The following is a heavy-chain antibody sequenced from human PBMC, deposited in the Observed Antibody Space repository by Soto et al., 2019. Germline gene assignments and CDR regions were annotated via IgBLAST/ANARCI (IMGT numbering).Heavy chain of an antibody. CDR1: GFTFSNNG. D-gene: IGHD4-17*01. V-gene: IGHV3-30*03. Sequence: QVQLVESGGGVVQPGRSLRLSCAASGFTFSNNGMHWVRQAPGKGLEWVTVISYDGNREFYADSVKGRFTISRDNSRDRLYLHVDSLRGEDPAVYYCVTCLRTEGYGMDVWGQGNTVTVSS. CDR2: ISYDGNRE. J-gene: IGHJ6*02. CDR3: VTCLRTEGYGMDV.